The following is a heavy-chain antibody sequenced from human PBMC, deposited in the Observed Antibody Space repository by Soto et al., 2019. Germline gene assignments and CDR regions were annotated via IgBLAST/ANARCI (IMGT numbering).Heavy chain of an antibody. CDR1: GGSVSSGSCY. J-gene: IGHJ4*02. CDR2: IYYSGST. CDR3: AKGEGDSGGPDY. Sequence: SETVSLTXTVSGGSVSSGSCYWSWIRQPPGKGLEWIGYIYYSGSTNYNPSLKSRVTISVDTSKNQFSLKLSSVTAADTAVYYCAKGEGDSGGPDYWGQGTLVTVSS. V-gene: IGHV4-61*01.